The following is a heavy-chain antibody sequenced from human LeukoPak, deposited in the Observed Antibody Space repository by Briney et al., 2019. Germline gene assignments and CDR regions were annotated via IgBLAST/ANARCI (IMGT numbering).Heavy chain of an antibody. V-gene: IGHV1-8*01. D-gene: IGHD3-22*01. Sequence: GASVKVSCKASGYTFTSYDINWVRQATGQGHEWMGWMNPNSGNTGYAQKFQGRVTMTRNTSISTAYMELSSLRSEDTAVYYCARGRYYDSSGSTTFDYWGQGTLVTVSS. J-gene: IGHJ4*02. CDR3: ARGRYYDSSGSTTFDY. CDR1: GYTFTSYD. CDR2: MNPNSGNT.